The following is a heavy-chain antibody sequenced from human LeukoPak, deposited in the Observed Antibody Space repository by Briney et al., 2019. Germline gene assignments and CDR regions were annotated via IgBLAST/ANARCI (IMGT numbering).Heavy chain of an antibody. CDR2: ISSDGTNK. CDR1: GFTFSRYG. CDR3: ARLSPRLYGSGTFDI. V-gene: IGHV3-30*03. Sequence: GGSLRLSCAASGFTFSRYGMHWVRQAPGKGLEWVAVISSDGTNKYYADSVKGRFTISRDNAKNSLYLQMNSLRAEDTAVYYCARLSPRLYGSGTFDIWGQGTMVTVSS. J-gene: IGHJ3*02. D-gene: IGHD3-10*01.